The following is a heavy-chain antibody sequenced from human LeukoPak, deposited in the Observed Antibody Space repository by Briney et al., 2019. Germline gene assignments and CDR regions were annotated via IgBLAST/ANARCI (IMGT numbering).Heavy chain of an antibody. Sequence: GGSLRLSCPASGFTFSSYAMSWVRQAPGKGLEWVSAISGSGGSTYYAGSVKGRFTISRDNSKNTLYLQMNSLRAEDTAVYYCAKTRSCSSTSCFSNDYWGQGTLVTVSS. D-gene: IGHD2-2*01. CDR3: AKTRSCSSTSCFSNDY. CDR1: GFTFSSYA. V-gene: IGHV3-23*01. J-gene: IGHJ4*02. CDR2: ISGSGGST.